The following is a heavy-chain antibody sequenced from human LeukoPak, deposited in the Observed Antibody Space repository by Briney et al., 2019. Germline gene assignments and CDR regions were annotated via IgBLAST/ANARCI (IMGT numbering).Heavy chain of an antibody. CDR1: GYTFTSYG. D-gene: IGHD3-10*01. CDR3: ASLYRGAPPAGDAFDI. CDR2: ISAYNGNT. V-gene: IGHV1-18*01. Sequence: ASVKLSCKASGYTFTSYGISWVPQAPGQGLEWMGWISAYNGNTNYAQKLQGRVTMTTDTSTSTAYMELRSLRSDDTAVYYYASLYRGAPPAGDAFDIWGQGTMVIVFS. J-gene: IGHJ3*02.